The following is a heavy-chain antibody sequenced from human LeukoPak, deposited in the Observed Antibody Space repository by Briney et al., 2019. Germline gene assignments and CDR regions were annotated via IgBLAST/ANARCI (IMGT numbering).Heavy chain of an antibody. J-gene: IGHJ5*02. Sequence: PSETLSLTCAVYGGSFSGYYWSWIRQPPGKGLEWIGEINHSGSTNYNPSLKSRVTISVDTSKNQFSLKLSSVTAADTAVYYCARGPGSGYYDILTGYYTWGQGTLVTDSS. CDR2: INHSGST. CDR3: ARGPGSGYYDILTGYYT. D-gene: IGHD3-9*01. V-gene: IGHV4-34*01. CDR1: GGSFSGYY.